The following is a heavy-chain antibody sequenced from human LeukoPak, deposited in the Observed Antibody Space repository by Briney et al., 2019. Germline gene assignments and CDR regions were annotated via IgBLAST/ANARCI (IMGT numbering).Heavy chain of an antibody. CDR2: INHCGST. J-gene: IGHJ5*02. CDR1: GGSFSGYH. Sequence: SETLSLTCAVYGGSFSGYHWSWIRQPPGKGLEWIGEINHCGSTNYNPSLKSRVTISVDTSKNQFSLKLRSVTAADTAVYYCARGYGSSSYNWFDPWGQGTLVTVSS. CDR3: ARGYGSSSYNWFDP. V-gene: IGHV4-34*01. D-gene: IGHD6-6*01.